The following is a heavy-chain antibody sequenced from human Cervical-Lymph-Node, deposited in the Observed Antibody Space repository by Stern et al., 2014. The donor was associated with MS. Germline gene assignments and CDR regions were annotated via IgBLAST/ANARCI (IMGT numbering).Heavy chain of an antibody. J-gene: IGHJ4*02. CDR2: ISTNSGNT. Sequence: QVQLVQSGAEVKKPGASVKVSCKASGYIFTINGISWVRQAPGQGLEWMGWISTNSGNTHYAQELQGRVTMTTDTSTSTAYMELRSLRSDNTAVYYCARDRNWSFDHWGQGTLVTVSS. V-gene: IGHV1-18*01. CDR3: ARDRNWSFDH. CDR1: GYIFTING. D-gene: IGHD1-20*01.